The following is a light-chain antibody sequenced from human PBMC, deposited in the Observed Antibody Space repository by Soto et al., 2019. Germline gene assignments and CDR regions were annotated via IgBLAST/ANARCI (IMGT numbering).Light chain of an antibody. CDR3: QQYQSYWT. CDR2: DAS. Sequence: IHMTHSPSALSASLGDIVTITFRAIQSISRWLAWYQQKPGEAPNLLIYDASTLQSGVPSRFSGIGSGTEFTLIISGLQPDDFATYYCQQYQSYWTFGQGTKVDIK. V-gene: IGKV1-5*01. CDR1: QSISRW. J-gene: IGKJ1*01.